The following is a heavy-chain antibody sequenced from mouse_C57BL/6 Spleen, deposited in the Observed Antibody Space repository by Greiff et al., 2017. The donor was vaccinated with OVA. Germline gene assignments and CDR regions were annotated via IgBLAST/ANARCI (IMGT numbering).Heavy chain of an antibody. CDR2: IYPGSGST. CDR1: GYTFTSYW. J-gene: IGHJ2*01. Sequence: QVQLQQSGAELARPGASVKLSCKASGYTFTSYWITWVKQRPGQGLAWIGDIYPGSGSTNYNEKFTSKATLPVDPSSSTAYMQRSSLTSEESAVYYCAWGIGDYGYVDYWGQGTTLTVSS. CDR3: AWGIGDYGYVDY. D-gene: IGHD2-4*01. V-gene: IGHV1-55*01.